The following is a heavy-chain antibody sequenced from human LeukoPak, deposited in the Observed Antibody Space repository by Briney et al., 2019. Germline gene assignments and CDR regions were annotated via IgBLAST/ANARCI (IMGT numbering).Heavy chain of an antibody. J-gene: IGHJ4*02. V-gene: IGHV1-46*03. CDR3: ARRADDSGSYYYFDY. CDR2: INPSGGST. D-gene: IGHD1-26*01. CDR1: GYTFTSYY. Sequence: ASVKVSCKASGYTFTSYYMHWVRQAPGQGLEWMGIINPSGGSTSYAQKFQGRATMTRDTSTSTVYMELSSLGSEDTAVYYCARRADDSGSYYYFDYWGQGTLVTVSS.